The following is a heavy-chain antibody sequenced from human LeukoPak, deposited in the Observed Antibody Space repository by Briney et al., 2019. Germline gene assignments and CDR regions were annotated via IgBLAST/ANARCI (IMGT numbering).Heavy chain of an antibody. CDR1: GFTFSNAW. J-gene: IGHJ4*02. V-gene: IGHV3-15*01. CDR3: TTDVYI. D-gene: IGHD2/OR15-2a*01. CDR2: IKNKKDGGTT. Sequence: GGSLRLSCAASGFTFSNAWMTWVRQAPGKGLEWVGRIKNKKDGGTTDYAAPVKGRFTISRDDSKSTLYLEMNSLKIEDTAMYYCTTDVYIWGQGTLVTVSS.